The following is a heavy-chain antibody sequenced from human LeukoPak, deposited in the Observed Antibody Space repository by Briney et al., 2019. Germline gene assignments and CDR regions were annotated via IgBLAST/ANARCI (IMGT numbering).Heavy chain of an antibody. J-gene: IGHJ4*02. CDR3: AKQSAGSAAWYSLHYDF. V-gene: IGHV3-23*01. Sequence: GGSLRLSCAASGFTFSSYSMNWVRQAPGRGLEWVSSVDGGGGGTYYADSVKGRFTISRDNSKDTLYLQMNGLRAEDTAVYFCAKQSAGSAAWYSLHYDFWGQGTLVTVSS. CDR2: VDGGGGGT. D-gene: IGHD6-13*01. CDR1: GFTFSSYS.